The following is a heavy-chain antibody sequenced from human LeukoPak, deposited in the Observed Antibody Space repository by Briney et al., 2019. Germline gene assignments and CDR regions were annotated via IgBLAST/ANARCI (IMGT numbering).Heavy chain of an antibody. CDR3: ARTMVRGPAPRHYGMDV. D-gene: IGHD3-10*01. CDR1: GGTFSSYA. V-gene: IGHV1-69*10. Sequence: SVKVSCKASGGTFSSYAISWVRQARGQGLEWMGWIIPILGIANYAQKFQGRVTITADKSTSTAYMELSSLRSEDTAVYYCARTMVRGPAPRHYGMDVWGQGTTVTVSS. CDR2: IIPILGIA. J-gene: IGHJ6*02.